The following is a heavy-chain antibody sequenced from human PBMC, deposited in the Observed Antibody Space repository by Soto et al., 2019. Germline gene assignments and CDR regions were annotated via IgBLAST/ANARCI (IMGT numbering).Heavy chain of an antibody. J-gene: IGHJ4*02. V-gene: IGHV3-48*02. CDR3: TTSNGHFNH. CDR1: GFTFSVYS. CDR2: ITGSSDTT. D-gene: IGHD3-22*01. Sequence: EVQLVESGGGLVQPGGSLRLSCAASGFTFSVYSMNWVRQTPGKGLDWVSYITGSSDTTRFADSVKGRFTVSRDNAKNSLYLKMNNLRDEDTGVYYGTTSNGHFNHWGQGTLVAVSS.